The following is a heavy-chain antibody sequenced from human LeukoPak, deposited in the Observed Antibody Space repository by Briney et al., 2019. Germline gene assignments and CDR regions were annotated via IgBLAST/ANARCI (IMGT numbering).Heavy chain of an antibody. CDR2: IYYSGST. D-gene: IGHD2-21*02. J-gene: IGHJ4*02. CDR3: ARVDAVVTALI. V-gene: IGHV4-31*03. Sequence: PSETLSLTCTVSGGSISSGGYYWSWIRQHPGKGLEWIGYIYYSGSTYYNPSLKSRVTISVDTSKNQFSLKLSSVTAADTAVYYCARVDAVVTALIWGQGTLVTVSS. CDR1: GGSISSGGYY.